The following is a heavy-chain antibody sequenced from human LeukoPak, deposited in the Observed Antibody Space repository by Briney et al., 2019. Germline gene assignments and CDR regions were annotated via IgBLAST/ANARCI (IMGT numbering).Heavy chain of an antibody. CDR1: GGSISSYY. Sequence: SETLSLTCTVSGGSISSYYWSWIRQPAGKGLEWIGRIYTSGSTNYNPSLKSRVTISVDKSKNQLSLKLSSVTAADTAVYYCATDRQWPPSDWGQGTLVTVSS. D-gene: IGHD6-19*01. CDR2: IYTSGST. CDR3: ATDRQWPPSD. J-gene: IGHJ4*02. V-gene: IGHV4-4*07.